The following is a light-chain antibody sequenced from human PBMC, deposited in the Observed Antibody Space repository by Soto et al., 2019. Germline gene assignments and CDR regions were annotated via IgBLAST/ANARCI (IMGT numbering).Light chain of an antibody. CDR3: SSYTSSSTLPSYV. J-gene: IGLJ1*01. Sequence: QSVLTQPASVSGSPGQSITISCTGTSSDVGGYNYVSWYQQHPGKAPKLMIYDVSNRPSGVSNRFSGSKSGNTASLTISGLQAEDEADYYCSSYTSSSTLPSYVLGIGTKVTVL. CDR2: DVS. CDR1: SSDVGGYNY. V-gene: IGLV2-14*01.